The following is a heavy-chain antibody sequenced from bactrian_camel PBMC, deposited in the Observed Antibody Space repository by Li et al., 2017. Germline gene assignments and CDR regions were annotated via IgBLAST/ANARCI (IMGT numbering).Heavy chain of an antibody. J-gene: IGHJ4*01. D-gene: IGHD6*01. Sequence: HVQLVESGGGSVQAGGSLRLSCAVSVSSANDYCLGWFRQASGKEREWVGSLDSDGRINYADSVKGRFTISKDNRKNILYLQMDNLQPEDTAMYYCAAGRLIMCTAFAISSFPNRGQGTQVTVS. CDR2: LDSDGRI. CDR1: VSSANDYC. CDR3: AAGRLIMCTAFAISSFPN. V-gene: IGHV3S6*01.